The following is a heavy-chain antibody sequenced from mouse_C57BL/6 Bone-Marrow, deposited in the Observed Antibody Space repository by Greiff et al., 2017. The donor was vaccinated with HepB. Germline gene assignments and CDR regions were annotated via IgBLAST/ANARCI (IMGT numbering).Heavy chain of an antibody. Sequence: EVQVVESGGDLVKPGGSLKLSCAASGFTFSSYGMSWVRQTPDKRLEWVATISSGGSYTYYPDSVKGRFTISRDNAKNTLYLQISSLKSEDTAMYYCARPDYYALDYWGQGTSVTVSS. CDR2: ISSGGSYT. CDR1: GFTFSSYG. CDR3: ARPDYYALDY. V-gene: IGHV5-6*01. J-gene: IGHJ4*01.